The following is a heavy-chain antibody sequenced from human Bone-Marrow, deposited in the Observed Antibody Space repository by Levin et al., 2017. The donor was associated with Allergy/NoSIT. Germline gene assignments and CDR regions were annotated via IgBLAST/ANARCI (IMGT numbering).Heavy chain of an antibody. J-gene: IGHJ4*02. CDR2: ITTSSSHM. CDR1: GFTFSGYS. D-gene: IGHD2-15*01. V-gene: IGHV3-21*01. Sequence: GESLKISCATSGFTFSGYSMNWVRQAPGKGLEWVSSITTSSSHMTYADSVKGRFTISRDNAKNSLYLQMNSLRAEDTAVYYCARSYCSGANCYFGDSLSWGNCPDYWGQGTLVTVSS. CDR3: ARSYCSGANCYFGDSLSWGNCPDY.